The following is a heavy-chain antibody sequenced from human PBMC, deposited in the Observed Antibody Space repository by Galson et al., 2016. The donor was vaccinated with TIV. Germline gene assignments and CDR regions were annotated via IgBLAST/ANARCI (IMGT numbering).Heavy chain of an antibody. Sequence: SETLSLTCTVSGDSISNYYWSWIRQPPGKGLEWIGYIYYSGSTNYSPSLKSRVTISRDTSKNQFSLKLSSVTAADTAVYYCARDLDSTVTAPFDYWGQGTLVTISS. V-gene: IGHV4-59*12. CDR1: GDSISNYY. CDR3: ARDLDSTVTAPFDY. J-gene: IGHJ4*02. CDR2: IYYSGST. D-gene: IGHD4-17*01.